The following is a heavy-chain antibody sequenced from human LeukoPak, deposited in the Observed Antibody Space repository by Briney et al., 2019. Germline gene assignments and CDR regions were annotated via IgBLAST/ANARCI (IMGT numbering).Heavy chain of an antibody. D-gene: IGHD3-22*01. CDR3: ARSPLPYYYDSSGHYFDY. J-gene: IGHJ4*02. CDR2: IKQDGSEK. V-gene: IGHV3-7*01. CDR1: GFTFSSYW. Sequence: GSLRLSCAASGFTFSSYWMSWVRQAPGKGLEWVANIKQDGSEKYYVDSVKGRFTISRDNAKNSLYLQMNSLRAEDTAVYYCARSPLPYYYDSSGHYFDYWGQGTLVTVSS.